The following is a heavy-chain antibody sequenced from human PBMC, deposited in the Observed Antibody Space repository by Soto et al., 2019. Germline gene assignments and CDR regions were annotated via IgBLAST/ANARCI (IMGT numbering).Heavy chain of an antibody. CDR1: GYSFTSYW. CDR3: ARRRSILVVTAIPSDAFDI. CDR2: IYPGDSDT. V-gene: IGHV5-51*01. J-gene: IGHJ3*02. D-gene: IGHD2-21*02. Sequence: GESLKISCKGSGYSFTSYWIGWVRQMPGKGLEWMGIIYPGDSDTRYSPSFQGQVTISADKSISTAYLQWSSLKASDTAMYYCARRRSILVVTAIPSDAFDIWGQGTMDTVS.